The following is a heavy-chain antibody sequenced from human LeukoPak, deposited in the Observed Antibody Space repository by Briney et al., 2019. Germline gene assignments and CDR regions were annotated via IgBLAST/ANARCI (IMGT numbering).Heavy chain of an antibody. CDR2: ISSDPSHT. V-gene: IGHV3-21*01. CDR1: GFPFSSVG. J-gene: IGHJ4*02. Sequence: PGGSLRLSCVASGFPFSSVGMNWVRQAPGKGLEWVSYISSDPSHTYCADSVRGRFTISRDNAKHSLYLQMDNLRTEDTAMYYCARDPDYYDSRVVDFWGQGTRVTVSS. CDR3: ARDPDYYDSRVVDF. D-gene: IGHD3-22*01.